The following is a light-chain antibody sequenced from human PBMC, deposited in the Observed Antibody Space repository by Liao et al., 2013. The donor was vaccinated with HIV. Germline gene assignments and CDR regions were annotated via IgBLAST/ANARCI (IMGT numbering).Light chain of an antibody. CDR1: KLGDKY. CDR3: QVWDSSSDHVI. V-gene: IGLV3-1*01. CDR2: QDS. Sequence: SYELTQPPSVSVSPGQTASITCSGDKLGDKYASWYQQKPGQSPVLVIYQDSKRPSGIPERFSGSNSGNTATLTISGTQAMDEADYYCQVWDSSSDHVIFGGGTKLTVL. J-gene: IGLJ2*01.